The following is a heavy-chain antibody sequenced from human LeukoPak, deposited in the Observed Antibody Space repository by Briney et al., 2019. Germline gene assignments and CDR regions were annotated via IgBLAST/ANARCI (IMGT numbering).Heavy chain of an antibody. V-gene: IGHV1-18*01. D-gene: IGHD3-16*02. CDR1: GYTFTSYG. Sequence: GASVKVSCKASGYTFTSYGISWVRQAPGQGLEWMGWISAYNGNTNYAQKLQGRVTMTTDTSTSTAYMELRSLRSDDTAVYYCARVMITFGGVIVPGIYWGQGTLVTVSS. CDR2: ISAYNGNT. J-gene: IGHJ4*02. CDR3: ARVMITFGGVIVPGIY.